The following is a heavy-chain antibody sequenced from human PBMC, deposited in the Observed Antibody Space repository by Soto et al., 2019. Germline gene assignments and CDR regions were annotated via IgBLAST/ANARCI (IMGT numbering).Heavy chain of an antibody. CDR2: ISSSSSYI. V-gene: IGHV3-21*01. CDR3: ARGGLIQWLAPADY. J-gene: IGHJ4*02. Sequence: GGSLRLSCAASGFTFSSYSMNWVRQAPGKGLEWVSSISSSSSYIYYADSVKGRFTISRDNAKNSLYLQMNSLRAEDTAVYYCARGGLIQWLAPADYWGQGTLVTVSS. D-gene: IGHD6-19*01. CDR1: GFTFSSYS.